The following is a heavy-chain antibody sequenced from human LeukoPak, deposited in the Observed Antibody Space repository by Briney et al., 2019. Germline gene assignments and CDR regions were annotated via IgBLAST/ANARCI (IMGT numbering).Heavy chain of an antibody. CDR1: GGTFTRDD. CDR3: AKYERRGFDP. D-gene: IGHD2-8*01. Sequence: GASVKVSCKASGGTFTRDDINWVRQAPGQGLEWAGYIDPYGATGSAQKFQGRVTITRDASLRTVYMELTNLTPDDTAVYYCAKYERRGFDPWSQGTLVTVSS. V-gene: IGHV1-8*01. CDR2: IDPYGAT. J-gene: IGHJ5*02.